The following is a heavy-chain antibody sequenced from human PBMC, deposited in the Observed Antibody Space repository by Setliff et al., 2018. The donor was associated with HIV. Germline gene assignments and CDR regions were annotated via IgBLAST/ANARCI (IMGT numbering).Heavy chain of an antibody. J-gene: IGHJ3*02. CDR2: INNDGSST. V-gene: IGHV3-74*01. Sequence: GGSLRLSCAASGFTFSHYWMHWVRHVPGKGLVWVSRINNDGSSTTYADSVKGRFTISKDIAKNTLNLQMNSLRAEDTAIYYCVGPFGYNGFYIWGQGTMVTVSS. D-gene: IGHD6-25*01. CDR1: GFTFSHYW. CDR3: VGPFGYNGFYI.